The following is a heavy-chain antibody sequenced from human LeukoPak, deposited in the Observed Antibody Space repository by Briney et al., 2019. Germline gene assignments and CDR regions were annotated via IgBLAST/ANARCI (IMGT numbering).Heavy chain of an antibody. J-gene: IGHJ5*02. V-gene: IGHV6-1*01. CDR3: ARRLTQYDCFDP. CDR1: GDSVSSNSVT. CDR2: TYYRSTWYN. D-gene: IGHD2-2*01. Sequence: SQTLSLTSAISGDSVSSNSVTWNWIRQSPSRGLEWLGRTYYRSTWYNDYAVSVRGRITVNPDTSKNQFSLHLNSVTPEDTAVYYCARRLTQYDCFDPWGQGILVTVFS.